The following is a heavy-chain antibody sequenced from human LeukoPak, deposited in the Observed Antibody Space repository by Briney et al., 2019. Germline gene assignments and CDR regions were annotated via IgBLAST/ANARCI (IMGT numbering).Heavy chain of an antibody. Sequence: TGGSLRLSCAASGCTFSSYSMNWVRQAPGKGLEWVSYISSSSSTIYYADSVKGRFTIFRDNAKNSLYLQMNSLRDEDTAVYYCARDLRLTIFGVVKIKYYFDYWGQGTLVTVSS. V-gene: IGHV3-48*02. CDR2: ISSSSSTI. CDR1: GCTFSSYS. CDR3: ARDLRLTIFGVVKIKYYFDY. J-gene: IGHJ4*02. D-gene: IGHD3-3*01.